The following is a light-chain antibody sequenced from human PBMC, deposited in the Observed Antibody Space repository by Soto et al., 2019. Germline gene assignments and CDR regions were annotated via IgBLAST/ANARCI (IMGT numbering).Light chain of an antibody. CDR3: SSHTSSSTEAYV. Sequence: QSVLTQPASVSGSPGQSITISCTGTSSDVGGYNYVSWYQQHPGKAPKLMIYDVSNRPSGVSNRFSGSKSGNTASLTISGLQAEDEADYYCSSHTSSSTEAYVFGTGTKVTVL. CDR1: SSDVGGYNY. V-gene: IGLV2-14*01. J-gene: IGLJ1*01. CDR2: DVS.